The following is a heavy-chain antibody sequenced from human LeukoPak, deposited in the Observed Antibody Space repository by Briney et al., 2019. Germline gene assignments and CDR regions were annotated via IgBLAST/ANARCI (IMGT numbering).Heavy chain of an antibody. D-gene: IGHD6-19*01. CDR2: ITPSSAYI. V-gene: IGHV3-21*01. CDR3: ARASGTSGWYPAFDY. J-gene: IGHJ4*02. Sequence: GGSLRLSCAASGFTFSSYAMSWVRQAPGKGLEWVSSITPSSAYIYYADSVKGRFSISRDNANNSLSLQMNSLRAEDTAVYYCARASGTSGWYPAFDYWGQGVLVTVSS. CDR1: GFTFSSYA.